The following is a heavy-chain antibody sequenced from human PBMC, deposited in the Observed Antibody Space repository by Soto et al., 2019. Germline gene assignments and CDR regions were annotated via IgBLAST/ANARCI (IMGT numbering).Heavy chain of an antibody. Sequence: GASVKVSCKASGYTFTSYAMHWVRQAPGQRLEWMGWINAGNGNTKYSQKFQGRVTITRGTSASTAYMELSSLRSEDTAVYYCARDPHDYDFWSGYYHNWFDPWGQGTLVTVS. D-gene: IGHD3-3*01. CDR3: ARDPHDYDFWSGYYHNWFDP. V-gene: IGHV1-3*01. CDR2: INAGNGNT. CDR1: GYTFTSYA. J-gene: IGHJ5*02.